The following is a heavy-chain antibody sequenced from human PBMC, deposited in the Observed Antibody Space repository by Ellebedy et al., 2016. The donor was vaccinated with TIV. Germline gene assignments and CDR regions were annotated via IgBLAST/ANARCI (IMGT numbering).Heavy chain of an antibody. Sequence: SETLSLXXTVSGGSISSSSYYWGWIRQPPGKGLEWIGSIYYSGSTYYSPSLRSRVTLSLDTSKNHLSLRLTSVTAADTAVYYCARTDLRYGMDVWGQGTTVTVS. CDR1: GGSISSSSYY. V-gene: IGHV4-39*07. CDR2: IYYSGST. CDR3: ARTDLRYGMDV. J-gene: IGHJ6*02. D-gene: IGHD3/OR15-3a*01.